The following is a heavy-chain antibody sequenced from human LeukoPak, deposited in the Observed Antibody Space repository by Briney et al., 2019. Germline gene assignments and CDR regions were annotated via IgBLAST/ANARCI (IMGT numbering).Heavy chain of an antibody. CDR3: ARDAIVVVTAIGDAFDI. Sequence: GGSLRLSCAASGFTFSSYSMNWVRQAPGKGLEWVSSISSSSYIYYADSVKGRFTISRDNAKNSLYLQMNSLRAEDTAVYYCARDAIVVVTAIGDAFDIWGQGTMVTVSS. D-gene: IGHD2-21*02. J-gene: IGHJ3*02. V-gene: IGHV3-21*01. CDR1: GFTFSSYS. CDR2: ISSSSYI.